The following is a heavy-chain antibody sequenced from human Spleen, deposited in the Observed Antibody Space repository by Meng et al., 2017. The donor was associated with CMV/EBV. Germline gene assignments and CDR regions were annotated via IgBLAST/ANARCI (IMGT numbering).Heavy chain of an antibody. V-gene: IGHV1-24*01. J-gene: IGHJ3*02. D-gene: IGHD6-6*01. Sequence: ASVKVSCKTSGYSFNAYNIHWVRQAPGQGLEWMGGFEPEDGETTYEQQFQGRVTMTKDTTTNTAYKELSSLRFEETAVYYCATTSSSYFFDAFDIWGQGTMVTVSS. CDR1: GYSFNAYN. CDR3: ATTSSSYFFDAFDI. CDR2: FEPEDGET.